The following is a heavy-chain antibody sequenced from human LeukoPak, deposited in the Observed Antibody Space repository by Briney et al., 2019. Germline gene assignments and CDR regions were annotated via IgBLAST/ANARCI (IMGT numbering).Heavy chain of an antibody. CDR2: IYSGGST. Sequence: GGSLRLSCAASGFTFSSYAMSWVRQAPGKGLEWVSVIYSGGSTYYADSVKGRFTISRDNSKNTLYLQMNSLRAEDTAVYYCASVYYDSSAKDYWGQGTLVTVSS. V-gene: IGHV3-53*01. J-gene: IGHJ4*02. D-gene: IGHD3-22*01. CDR1: GFTFSSYA. CDR3: ASVYYDSSAKDY.